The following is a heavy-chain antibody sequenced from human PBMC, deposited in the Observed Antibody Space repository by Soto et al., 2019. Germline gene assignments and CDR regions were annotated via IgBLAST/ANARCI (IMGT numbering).Heavy chain of an antibody. V-gene: IGHV1-3*01. J-gene: IGHJ6*02. CDR1: GDSFNSYA. CDR2: INAGNGNT. D-gene: IGHD3-22*01. CDR3: ARVVVVIPPGYYYAMDV. Sequence: VCCEACGDSFNSYAIHWTRQAKGQRLEWMGWINAGNGNTKVPQKFQGRVTFTRDTSASTVYMEVNSLRDEDTAVYYCARVVVVIPPGYYYAMDVWGQGTTVTVSS.